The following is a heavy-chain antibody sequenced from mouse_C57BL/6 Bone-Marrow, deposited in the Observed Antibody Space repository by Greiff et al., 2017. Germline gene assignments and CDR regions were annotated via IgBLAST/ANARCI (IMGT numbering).Heavy chain of an antibody. CDR3: AREVQAWFAY. J-gene: IGHJ3*01. CDR2: ISSGSSTI. Sequence: EVKLVESGGGLVKPGGSLKLSCAASGFTFSDYGMHWVRQAPEKGLEWVAYISSGSSTIYYADTVKGRFTISRDNAKNTLFLQMTSLRSEDTAMYYCAREVQAWFAYWGQGTLVTVSA. CDR1: GFTFSDYG. V-gene: IGHV5-17*01.